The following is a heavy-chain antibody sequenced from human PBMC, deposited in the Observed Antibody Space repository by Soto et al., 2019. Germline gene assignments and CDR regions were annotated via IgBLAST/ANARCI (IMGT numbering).Heavy chain of an antibody. CDR2: ISSSGSSI. CDR1: GFTFSSYE. CDR3: ARDQPLYPLFLGYYGLDX. J-gene: IGHJ6*02. V-gene: IGHV3-48*03. D-gene: IGHD2-2*02. Sequence: PGGSLRLSFAASGFTFSSYEMNWVRQAPGKGLEWVSYISSSGSSIYYADSVKGRFTISRDNAKNSLYLQMNSLRAEDTAVYYCARDQPLYPLFLGYYGLDXWGQGTLVTVS.